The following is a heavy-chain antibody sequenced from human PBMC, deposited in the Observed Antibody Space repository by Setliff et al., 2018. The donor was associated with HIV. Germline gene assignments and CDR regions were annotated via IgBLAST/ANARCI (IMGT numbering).Heavy chain of an antibody. CDR2: IIPIFGTA. CDR1: GGPFTSA. Sequence: ASVKVSCKASGGPFTSAFNWVRQVPGQGLEGMGGIIPIFGTANYAQNFGGRVTITADQSTTTSYLQLNSLRFEDTAIYYCASDSPAARFEELEDHYYYFMDVWGKGTTVTSP. D-gene: IGHD3-10*01. CDR3: ASDSPAARFEELEDHYYYFMDV. V-gene: IGHV1-69*13. J-gene: IGHJ6*03.